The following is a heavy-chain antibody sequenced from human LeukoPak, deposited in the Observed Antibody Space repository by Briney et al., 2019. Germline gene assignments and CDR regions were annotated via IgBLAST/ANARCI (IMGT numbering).Heavy chain of an antibody. D-gene: IGHD1-1*01. CDR3: ARESFATTGRPDDY. Sequence: GGSLRLSCAASGFTFSSYEMNWVRQAPGKGLEWVAVISYDGTNKYYADSVKGRFTISRDNSKNTLFLQMNSLRAEDTAVYYCARESFATTGRPDDYWGQGTLVTVSS. CDR2: ISYDGTNK. J-gene: IGHJ4*02. V-gene: IGHV3-30-3*01. CDR1: GFTFSSYE.